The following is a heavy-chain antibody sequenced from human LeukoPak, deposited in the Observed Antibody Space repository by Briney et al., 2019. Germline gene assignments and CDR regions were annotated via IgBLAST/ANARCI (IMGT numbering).Heavy chain of an antibody. CDR2: ISSSSYYI. CDR1: GFTLSSYT. V-gene: IGHV3-21*01. J-gene: IGHJ4*02. CDR3: VRVGDYYDSGGYQGFDY. Sequence: PGGSLRLSCAASGFTLSSYTMNWVRQAPGKGLEWVSSISSSSYYIYYADSVKGRFTISRDDAKNSVYLQMNSLRDEDTAVYYCVRVGDYYDSGGYQGFDYWGQGTLVTVSS. D-gene: IGHD3-22*01.